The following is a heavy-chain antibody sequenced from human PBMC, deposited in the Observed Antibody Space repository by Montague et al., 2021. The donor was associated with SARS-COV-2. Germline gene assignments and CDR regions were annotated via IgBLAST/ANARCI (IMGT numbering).Heavy chain of an antibody. CDR2: IDPXDSYT. Sequence: QSGAEVIKPGESLRISCKGSGYSFTSYWISWVRQMPGKGLEWMGSIDPXDSYTNYSPSFQGHVTISADKSISTAYLQWSSLKASDTAMYYCARRSYSSSWYDYWGQGTLVTVSS. CDR1: GYSFTSYW. J-gene: IGHJ4*02. CDR3: ARRSYSSSWYDY. D-gene: IGHD6-13*01. V-gene: IGHV5-10-1*01.